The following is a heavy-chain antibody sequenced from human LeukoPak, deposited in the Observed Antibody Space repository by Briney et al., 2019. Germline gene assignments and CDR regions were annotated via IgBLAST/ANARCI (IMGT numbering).Heavy chain of an antibody. CDR3: ARGQTTVTN. J-gene: IGHJ4*02. D-gene: IGHD4-17*01. CDR1: GFTFSSYW. V-gene: IGHV3-7*03. Sequence: GGSLRLSCAASGFTFSSYWMSWVRQAPGKGLEWVANIKQDGSEKYYLDSVKGRFTISRDNAKSSLYLQMNSPRAEDTAVYYCARGQTTVTNWGQGTLVTVSS. CDR2: IKQDGSEK.